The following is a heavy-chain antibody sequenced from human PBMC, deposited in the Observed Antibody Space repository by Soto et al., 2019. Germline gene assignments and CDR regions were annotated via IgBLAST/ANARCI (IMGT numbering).Heavy chain of an antibody. V-gene: IGHV3-33*01. J-gene: IGHJ6*03. D-gene: IGHD3-10*01. CDR1: AFTFSRHG. CDR3: ARKRTFGENNHNYMDV. Sequence: QVQLVESGGGVVQPGGSLRLSCAASAFTFSRHGMHWVRQAPGKGLQWVGVIWSDGSNQRYAESVKGRFTISRDNSKNRLYQKMNSRRTETTAVYYCARKRTFGENNHNYMDVWGTGITVPVSS. CDR2: IWSDGSNQ.